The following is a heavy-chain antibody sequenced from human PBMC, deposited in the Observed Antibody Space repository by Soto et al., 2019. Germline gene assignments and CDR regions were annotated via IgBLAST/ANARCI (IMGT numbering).Heavy chain of an antibody. Sequence: SETLSLTCTVSGGSISSYYWSWIRQPPGKGLEWIGYIYYSGSTNYNPSLKSRVTISVDTSKNQFSLKLSSVTAADTAVYYCARSQGYFDWLLNDYWGQGTLVTVSS. CDR3: ARSQGYFDWLLNDY. J-gene: IGHJ4*02. CDR1: GGSISSYY. V-gene: IGHV4-59*01. D-gene: IGHD3-9*01. CDR2: IYYSGST.